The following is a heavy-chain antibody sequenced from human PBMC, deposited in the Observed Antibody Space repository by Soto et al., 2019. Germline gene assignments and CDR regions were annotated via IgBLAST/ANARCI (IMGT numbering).Heavy chain of an antibody. CDR3: ARAPSGSYPEFDY. V-gene: IGHV3-30-3*01. J-gene: IGHJ4*02. D-gene: IGHD1-26*01. CDR1: GFTFRSYT. Sequence: QVQLVESGGGVVQPERSLRLSCAASGFTFRSYTMHWVRQAPGKGLEWVGVITYDGTNQYYADSVKGRFTISRDNSRNTLFLQMNSLRPDDTAVDYCARAPSGSYPEFDYWGQGTLVTVSS. CDR2: ITYDGTNQ.